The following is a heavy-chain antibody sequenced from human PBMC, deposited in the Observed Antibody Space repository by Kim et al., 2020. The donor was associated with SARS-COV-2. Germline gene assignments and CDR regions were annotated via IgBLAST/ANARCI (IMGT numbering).Heavy chain of an antibody. D-gene: IGHD5-12*01. Sequence: SVKVSCKASGGTFSSYAISWVRQAPGQGLEWMGGIIPIFGTANYAQKFQGRVTITADESTSTAYMELSSLRSEDTAVYYCARGGGGVATVTAFDYWGQGTLVTVSS. CDR3: ARGGGGVATVTAFDY. V-gene: IGHV1-69*13. CDR1: GGTFSSYA. CDR2: IIPIFGTA. J-gene: IGHJ4*02.